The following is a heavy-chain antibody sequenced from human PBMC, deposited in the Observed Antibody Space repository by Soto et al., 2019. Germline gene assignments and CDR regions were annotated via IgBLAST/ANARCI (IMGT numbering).Heavy chain of an antibody. Sequence: ASVKLSCKASGYTFTSYGISWVRQAPGQGLEWMGWISAYNGNTNYAQKLQGRVTITADKSTSTAYMELSSLRSEDTAVYYCARSLRFVEWLLSGPLDYWGQGTLVTVS. CDR2: ISAYNGNT. D-gene: IGHD3-3*01. V-gene: IGHV1-18*01. CDR3: ARSLRFVEWLLSGPLDY. J-gene: IGHJ4*02. CDR1: GYTFTSYG.